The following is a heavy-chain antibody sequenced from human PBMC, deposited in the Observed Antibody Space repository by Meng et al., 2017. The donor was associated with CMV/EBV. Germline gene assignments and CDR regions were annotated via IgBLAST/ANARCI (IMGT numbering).Heavy chain of an antibody. V-gene: IGHV4-59*01. CDR3: ARDAPPRGYYFDY. Sequence: SETLSLTCTVSGGSISSYYWSWIRQPPGKGLEWIGYIYYSGSTNYNPSLKSRVTISVDTSKNQFSLKLSSVTAAETAVYYCARDAPPRGYYFDYWGQGTLVTVSS. J-gene: IGHJ4*02. CDR1: GGSISSYY. CDR2: IYYSGST.